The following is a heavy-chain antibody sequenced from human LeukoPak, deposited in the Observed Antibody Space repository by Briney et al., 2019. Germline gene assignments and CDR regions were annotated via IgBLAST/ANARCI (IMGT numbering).Heavy chain of an antibody. V-gene: IGHV3-7*01. D-gene: IGHD1-14*01. CDR2: IKQDGSEK. CDR1: GFTFSSYW. CDR3: ARSHTATDFPLNDY. J-gene: IGHJ4*02. Sequence: GGSLRLSCAASGFTFSSYWMSWVHQAPGKGLEWVANIKQDGSEKYYVDSVKGRFTISRDNARNSLYVQMNSLRPEDTAVYYCARSHTATDFPLNDYWGQGTLVTVSS.